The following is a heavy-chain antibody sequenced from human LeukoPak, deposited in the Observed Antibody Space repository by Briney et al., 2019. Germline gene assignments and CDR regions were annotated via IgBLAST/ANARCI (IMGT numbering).Heavy chain of an antibody. J-gene: IGHJ4*02. D-gene: IGHD3-22*01. Sequence: PSETLSLTCTVSGGSISSYYWSWIRQPAGKGLEWIGRIYTSGSTNYNPSLKSRVTISVDTSKNQFSLKLSSVTAADTAVYYCARENYYDSSGYSYYFDYWGQGTLVTVSS. CDR3: ARENYYDSSGYSYYFDY. CDR2: IYTSGST. V-gene: IGHV4-4*07. CDR1: GGSISSYY.